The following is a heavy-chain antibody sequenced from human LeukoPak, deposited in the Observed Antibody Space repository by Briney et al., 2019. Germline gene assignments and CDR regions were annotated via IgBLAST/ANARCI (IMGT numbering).Heavy chain of an antibody. J-gene: IGHJ6*01. CDR3: ARDRSPDYGDYPEYGMDV. V-gene: IGHV3-21*01. CDR1: GFTFSSYS. D-gene: IGHD4-17*01. CDR2: ISSSSSYI. Sequence: GGSLRLSCAASGFTFSSYSMNWVRQAPGKGLEWVSSISSSSSYIYYADSVKGRFTISRDNAKNSLYLQMSSLRAEDTAVYYCARDRSPDYGDYPEYGMDVWGQGTTVTVSS.